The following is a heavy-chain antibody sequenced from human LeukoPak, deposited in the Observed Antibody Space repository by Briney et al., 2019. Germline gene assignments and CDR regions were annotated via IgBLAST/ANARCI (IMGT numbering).Heavy chain of an antibody. V-gene: IGHV3-48*04. CDR1: GFTFSHYY. D-gene: IGHD1-26*01. CDR2: ISSSSLTI. CDR3: ARAQWEIPFDY. Sequence: GGSLRLSCAASGFTFSHYYIDWVRQAPGKGLEWISYISSSSLTIYYADSVKGRFTISRDNAKNSLYLQMNSLRAEDTAVYYCARAQWEIPFDYWGQGTLVTVSS. J-gene: IGHJ4*02.